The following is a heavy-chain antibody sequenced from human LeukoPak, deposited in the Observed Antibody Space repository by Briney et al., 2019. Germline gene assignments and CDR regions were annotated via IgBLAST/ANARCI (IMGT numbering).Heavy chain of an antibody. CDR1: GFTFSSYS. CDR2: ISSSSSYI. Sequence: GGSLRLSCAASGFTFSSYSMNWVRQAPGKGLEWVSSISSSSSYIYYADSVKGRFTIARDNAKNSLYLQMNSLRAEDTAVYYCARESSPEDAFDIWGQGTMVTVSS. V-gene: IGHV3-21*01. CDR3: ARESSPEDAFDI. J-gene: IGHJ3*02.